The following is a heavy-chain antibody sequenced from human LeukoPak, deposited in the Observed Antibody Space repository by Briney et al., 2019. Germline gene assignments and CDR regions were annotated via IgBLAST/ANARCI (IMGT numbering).Heavy chain of an antibody. Sequence: SETLSLTCTVSGGSISSGGYSWSWIRQPPGKGLEWIGYIYYSGSTYYNPSLKSRVTISVDTSKNQFSLKLSSVTAADTAVYYCARGDYYDSSGYHPEGWFDPWGQGTLVTVSS. V-gene: IGHV4-30-4*07. D-gene: IGHD3-22*01. CDR3: ARGDYYDSSGYHPEGWFDP. J-gene: IGHJ5*02. CDR2: IYYSGST. CDR1: GGSISSGGYS.